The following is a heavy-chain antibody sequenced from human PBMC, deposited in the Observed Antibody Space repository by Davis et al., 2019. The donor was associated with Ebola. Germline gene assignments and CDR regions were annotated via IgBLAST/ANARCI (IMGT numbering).Heavy chain of an antibody. D-gene: IGHD5-18*01. V-gene: IGHV1-46*01. J-gene: IGHJ4*02. CDR3: AIIGMDIDMDTHDY. CDR2: IDPSGGNT. CDR1: GYTFTNYG. Sequence: AASVKVSCKTSGYTFTNYGISWVRQAPGQGLEWMGIIDPSGGNTNYARKFRGRISMTRDTSTNTVYMEVSSLRSEDTAVYYCAIIGMDIDMDTHDYWGQGALVTVSS.